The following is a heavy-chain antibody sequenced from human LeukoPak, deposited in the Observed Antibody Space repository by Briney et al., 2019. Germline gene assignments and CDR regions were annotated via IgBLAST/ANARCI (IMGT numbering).Heavy chain of an antibody. CDR2: ISAYNGNT. V-gene: IGHV1-18*01. D-gene: IGHD3-9*01. CDR1: GYTFTSYG. CDR3: ARDDLVIGGYYYYGMDV. Sequence: GASVKVSCKASGYTFTSYGISWVRQAPGQGLEWMGWISAYNGNTNYAQKLQGRVTMTTDTSTSTAYMELRSLRSDDTAVYYCARDDLVIGGYYYYGMDVWGQGTTVTVS. J-gene: IGHJ6*02.